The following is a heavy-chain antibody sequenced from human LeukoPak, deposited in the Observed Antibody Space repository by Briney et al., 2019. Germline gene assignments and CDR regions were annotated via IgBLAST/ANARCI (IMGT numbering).Heavy chain of an antibody. V-gene: IGHV4-39*01. CDR3: ARNGGWSSTSCPIDFDN. Sequence: KPSETLSLTCTVSGGSISSSSYYWGWIRQPPGKGLEWIGRIYYSGSTYYNPYLKSRVSISVDTSKNQFSLQLSSVTAADTAGYYCARNGGWSSTSCPIDFDNWGQGTLVTVSS. CDR2: IYYSGST. J-gene: IGHJ4*02. CDR1: GGSISSSSYY. D-gene: IGHD2-2*01.